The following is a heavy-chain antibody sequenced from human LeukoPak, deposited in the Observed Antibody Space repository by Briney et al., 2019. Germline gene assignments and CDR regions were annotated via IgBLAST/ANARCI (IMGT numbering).Heavy chain of an antibody. CDR3: AKAVVVSLRGLSDAFDI. CDR1: GFTFSSYG. V-gene: IGHV3-30*18. Sequence: GRSLRLSCAASGFTFSSYGMHWVRQAPGKGLEWVAVIPYDGSNKYYADSVKGRFTISRDNSKNTLYLQMNSLRAEDTAVYYCAKAVVVSLRGLSDAFDIWGQGTMVTVSS. J-gene: IGHJ3*02. D-gene: IGHD2-15*01. CDR2: IPYDGSNK.